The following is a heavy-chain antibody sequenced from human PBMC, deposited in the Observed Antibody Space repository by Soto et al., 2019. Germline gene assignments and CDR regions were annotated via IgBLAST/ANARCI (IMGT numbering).Heavy chain of an antibody. CDR3: AKSPTMVRGLIFDS. CDR2: IKSGGST. V-gene: IGHV3-23*01. Sequence: EVQLLESGGGLVQPGGSLRLSCAASTNTFNIYAMSWVRQAPGMGLEWVSAIKSGGSTYYADSVKGRFTISRDDSKNTLPLQMNSLRAEDTAVYYCAKSPTMVRGLIFDSWGQGTLVTVSS. CDR1: TNTFNIYA. J-gene: IGHJ4*02. D-gene: IGHD3-10*01.